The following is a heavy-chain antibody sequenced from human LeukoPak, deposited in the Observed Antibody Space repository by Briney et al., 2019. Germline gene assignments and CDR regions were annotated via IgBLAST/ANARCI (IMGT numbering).Heavy chain of an antibody. V-gene: IGHV1-2*02. CDR3: ARDGVWDYSDSSGYHNAAFDI. CDR1: GYAFTNYY. D-gene: IGHD3-22*01. CDR2: INPSSGCT. Sequence: GTSVKLSCKASGYAFTNYYMRWVRQAPGQGLEWRGWINPSSGCTDYAQKFQGRVTVTRDTSISTAYMDMSRLRSDDTAVYYCARDGVWDYSDSSGYHNAAFDIWGQGTMVTVSS. J-gene: IGHJ3*02.